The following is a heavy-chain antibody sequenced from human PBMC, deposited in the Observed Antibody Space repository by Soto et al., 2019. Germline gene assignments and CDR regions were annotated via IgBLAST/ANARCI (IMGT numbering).Heavy chain of an antibody. CDR1: GFTFSSYG. Sequence: QVQLVESGGGVVQPGRFLRLSCAASGFTFSSYGMHWVRQAPDKGLEWVAVISYDGSNKYYVDSVKGRFTISRDNSKNTLYLQMNSLRAEDTAVYYCAKDRRPNYYYGMDVWGQGTTVTVSS. CDR2: ISYDGSNK. V-gene: IGHV3-30*18. CDR3: AKDRRPNYYYGMDV. D-gene: IGHD6-25*01. J-gene: IGHJ6*02.